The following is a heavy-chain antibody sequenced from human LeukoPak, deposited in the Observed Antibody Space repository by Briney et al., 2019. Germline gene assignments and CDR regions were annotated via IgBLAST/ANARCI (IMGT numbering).Heavy chain of an antibody. J-gene: IGHJ6*02. D-gene: IGHD5-18*01. Sequence: ASVKVSCKVSGYTLTELSMHWVRQAPGQGLEWMGGIIPIFGTANYAQKFQGRVTITADESTSTAYMELSSLRSEDTAVYYCAREDTAMVEHYYYYGMDVWGQGITVTVSS. V-gene: IGHV1-69*13. CDR2: IIPIFGTA. CDR3: AREDTAMVEHYYYYGMDV. CDR1: GYTLTELS.